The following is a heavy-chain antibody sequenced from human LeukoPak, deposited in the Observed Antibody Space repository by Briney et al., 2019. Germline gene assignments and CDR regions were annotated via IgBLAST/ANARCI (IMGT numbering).Heavy chain of an antibody. D-gene: IGHD6-19*01. CDR2: ISSSSSYI. J-gene: IGHJ6*03. CDR3: ARDPGYSSGGYYYYYYMDV. V-gene: IGHV3-21*01. Sequence: GGSLRLSCAASGFTFSSYSMNWVRQAPGKGLEWVSSISSSSSYIYYADSVKGRFTISRDNAKNSLYLQMNNLRAEDTAVYYCARDPGYSSGGYYYYYYMDVWGKGTTVTISS. CDR1: GFTFSSYS.